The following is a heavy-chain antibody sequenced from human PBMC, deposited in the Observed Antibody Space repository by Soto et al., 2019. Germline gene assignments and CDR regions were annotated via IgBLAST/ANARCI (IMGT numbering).Heavy chain of an antibody. V-gene: IGHV3-30-3*01. D-gene: IGHD3-16*02. CDR3: ARPMITFGGVIGGYFDY. J-gene: IGHJ4*02. CDR2: ISYDGSNK. Sequence: GGSLRLSCAASGFTFSSYAMHWVRQAPGKGLEWVAVISYDGSNKYYADSVKGRFTISRDNSKNTLYLQMNSLRAEDTAVYYCARPMITFGGVIGGYFDYWGQGTLVTVSS. CDR1: GFTFSSYA.